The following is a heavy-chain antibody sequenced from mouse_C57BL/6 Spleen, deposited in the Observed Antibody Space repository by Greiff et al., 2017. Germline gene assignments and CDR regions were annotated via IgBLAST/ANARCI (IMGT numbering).Heavy chain of an antibody. Sequence: VQLQPSGPALVKPGASVKISCKASGYSFTDYNMNWVKQSNGKSLEWIGVMNPNYGTTSYNQKFKGKATLTVDQSSSTAYMQLNSLTSEDSAVYYCARGDSSGNYFDYWGQGTTLTVSS. V-gene: IGHV1-39*01. CDR2: MNPNYGTT. CDR3: ARGDSSGNYFDY. J-gene: IGHJ2*01. D-gene: IGHD3-2*02. CDR1: GYSFTDYN.